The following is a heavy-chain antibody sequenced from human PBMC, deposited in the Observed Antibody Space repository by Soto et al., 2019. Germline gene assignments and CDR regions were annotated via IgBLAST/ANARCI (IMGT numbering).Heavy chain of an antibody. Sequence: EVQLVESGGDLVQPGGSLRLSCAGSGFSCSSFWMSWVRQSPGKGLEWLANIKEDGSEKYYVDSVEGRFTISRDNAKNSLYLQMNSLRAEDTAVYFCTRDKYQPGDSWGHGTLVTVSS. CDR2: IKEDGSEK. D-gene: IGHD2-2*01. CDR3: TRDKYQPGDS. V-gene: IGHV3-7*01. J-gene: IGHJ5*01. CDR1: GFSCSSFW.